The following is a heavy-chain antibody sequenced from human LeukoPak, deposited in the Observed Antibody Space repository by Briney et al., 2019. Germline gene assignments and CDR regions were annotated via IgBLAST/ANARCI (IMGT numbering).Heavy chain of an antibody. CDR3: ARGEEHGSGTVQFDY. V-gene: IGHV4-4*02. CDR2: VYHGGST. J-gene: IGHJ4*02. Sequence: SETLSLTCTVSGGSISSYYWSWVRQPPGKGLEWIGEVYHGGSTNFNPSLKSRVTISVDRSKNQFSLRLSSVTAADTAVYYCARGEEHGSGTVQFDYWGQGTLVTVSS. CDR1: GGSISSYY. D-gene: IGHD3-10*01.